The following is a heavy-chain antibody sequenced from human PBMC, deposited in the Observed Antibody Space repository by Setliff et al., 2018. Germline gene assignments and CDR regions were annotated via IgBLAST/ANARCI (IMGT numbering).Heavy chain of an antibody. CDR3: ARGECTNDVCYESDAFDI. V-gene: IGHV4-34*01. CDR2: ISHSGST. J-gene: IGHJ3*02. D-gene: IGHD2-8*01. Sequence: PSETLSLTCAVYGGSFTDYYWSWIRQPPGMGLEWIGEISHSGSTNYNPSLESRVSIPLDTSKNQFSLRLTSVTAADTAVYYCARGECTNDVCYESDAFDIWGQGTMVTVSS. CDR1: GGSFTDYY.